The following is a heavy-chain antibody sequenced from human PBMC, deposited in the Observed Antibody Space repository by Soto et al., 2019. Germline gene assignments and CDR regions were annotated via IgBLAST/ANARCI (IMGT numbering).Heavy chain of an antibody. Sequence: SETLSLTCAVYGGSFSGYYWSWIRQPPGKGLEWIGEINHSGSTNYNPSLKSRVTISVDTSKNQFSLKLSSVTAADTAVYYCARGLYYYGSVSWFDPWGKETLFT. CDR2: INHSGST. J-gene: IGHJ5*02. V-gene: IGHV4-34*01. CDR3: ARGLYYYGSVSWFDP. D-gene: IGHD3-10*01. CDR1: GGSFSGYY.